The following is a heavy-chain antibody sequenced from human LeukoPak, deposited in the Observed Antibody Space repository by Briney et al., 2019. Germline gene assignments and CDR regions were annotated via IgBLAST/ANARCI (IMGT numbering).Heavy chain of an antibody. CDR1: GGSISSYY. CDR2: IYYSGST. J-gene: IGHJ6*04. Sequence: PSETLSLTCTVSGGSISSYYWSWIRQPPGKGLEWIGYIYYSGSTNYNPSLKSRVTISVDTSKNQFSLKLSSVTAADTAVYYWARGTVVVVAPTPPLYSYGMDFGGKGPRVTVSS. D-gene: IGHD2-15*01. CDR3: ARGTVVVVAPTPPLYSYGMDF. V-gene: IGHV4-59*01.